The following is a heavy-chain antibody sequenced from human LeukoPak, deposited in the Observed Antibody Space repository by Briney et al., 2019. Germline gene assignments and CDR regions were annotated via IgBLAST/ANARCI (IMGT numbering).Heavy chain of an antibody. V-gene: IGHV3-30*02. Sequence: GGSLRLSCAASGFTFSSYAMSWVRQAPGKGLEWEAFIRYDGSNKYYADSVKGRFTISRDNSKNTLYLQMNSLRAEDTAVYYCAKDAGYCSSTSCYREYYFDYWGQGTLVTVSS. D-gene: IGHD2-2*01. J-gene: IGHJ4*02. CDR2: IRYDGSNK. CDR1: GFTFSSYA. CDR3: AKDAGYCSSTSCYREYYFDY.